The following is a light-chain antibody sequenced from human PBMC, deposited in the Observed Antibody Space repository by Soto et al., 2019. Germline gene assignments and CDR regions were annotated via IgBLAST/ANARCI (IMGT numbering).Light chain of an antibody. J-gene: IGKJ1*01. V-gene: IGKV1-5*03. Sequence: DIQMTQSPSTLSGSVGDRVTITCRASQTISSWLAWYQQKPGKAPKLLIYKAYTLKSGVPSRLSGSGSGTEFTLTISSLQPDDFATYYYKHYNSYSEAFGQGTKVELK. CDR1: QTISSW. CDR2: KAY. CDR3: KHYNSYSEA.